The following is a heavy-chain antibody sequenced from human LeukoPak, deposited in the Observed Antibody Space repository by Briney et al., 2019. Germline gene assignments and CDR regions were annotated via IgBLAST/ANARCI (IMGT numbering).Heavy chain of an antibody. D-gene: IGHD4-17*01. Sequence: SETLSLTCTVSGGSISSSSYYWGWIRQPPGKGLEWIGSIYYSGSTYYNPSLKSRVTISVDTSKNQFSLKLSSVTAADTAVYYCASSYDYGDPYDAFDTWGQGTMVTVSS. CDR1: GGSISSSSYY. CDR2: IYYSGST. V-gene: IGHV4-39*07. J-gene: IGHJ3*02. CDR3: ASSYDYGDPYDAFDT.